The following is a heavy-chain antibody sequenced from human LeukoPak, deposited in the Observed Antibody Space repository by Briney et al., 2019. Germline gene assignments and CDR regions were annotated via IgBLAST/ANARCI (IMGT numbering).Heavy chain of an antibody. J-gene: IGHJ3*01. CDR3: ARGKVYGSGWFDTFDV. CDR1: GGSIISYY. D-gene: IGHD6-13*01. CDR2: IYDSGST. V-gene: IGHV4-59*01. Sequence: MSSETLSLTCTVSGGSIISYYWSWIRQPPGKGLEWIGYIYDSGSTNYNPSLKSRVTISAVTSKNQFSLKLSSVTVADTAVYYCARGKVYGSGWFDTFDVWGQGTMVIVSS.